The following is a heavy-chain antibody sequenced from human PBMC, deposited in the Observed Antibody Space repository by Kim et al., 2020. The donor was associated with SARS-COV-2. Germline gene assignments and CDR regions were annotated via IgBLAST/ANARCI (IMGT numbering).Heavy chain of an antibody. Sequence: SSTIYADFVKGRFTSSRDNAKNTLYLQMNSLRAEDTALYYCARGNYPGMDVWGQGTTVTVSS. CDR3: ARGNYPGMDV. V-gene: IGHV3-74*01. J-gene: IGHJ6*02. CDR2: SST.